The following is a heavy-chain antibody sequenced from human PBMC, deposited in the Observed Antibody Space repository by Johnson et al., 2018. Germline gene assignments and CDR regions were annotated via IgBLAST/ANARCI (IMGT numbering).Heavy chain of an antibody. J-gene: IGHJ3*02. CDR1: GFTLSSYW. CDR3: ARGNGQAFDM. CDR2: INSDGSPT. Sequence: VQLQESGGGPVQXGGSXRLXCSAYGFTLSSYWMDWVRQDPGKGLVWVSGINSDGSPTSYADSGKGRFTISRDNAENTLFLQMNSLRADDTAVYYCARGNGQAFDMWGQGTLVTVSS. V-gene: IGHV3-74*01. D-gene: IGHD4-17*01.